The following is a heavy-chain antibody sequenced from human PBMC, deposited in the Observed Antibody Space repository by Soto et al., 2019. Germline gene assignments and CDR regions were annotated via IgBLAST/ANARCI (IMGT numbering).Heavy chain of an antibody. Sequence: EVQLLESGGGLVQPGGSLRLSCAASGFTFSSYAMSWVRQAPGKGLEWVSSISTSGGSTYYADSVKGRFTISRDNPNNTLYPQMTSLRAEATAVYYCSLSDRWYGMDVWGLGTTVTASS. CDR2: ISTSGGST. V-gene: IGHV3-23*01. J-gene: IGHJ6*02. CDR3: SLSDRWYGMDV. CDR1: GFTFSSYA.